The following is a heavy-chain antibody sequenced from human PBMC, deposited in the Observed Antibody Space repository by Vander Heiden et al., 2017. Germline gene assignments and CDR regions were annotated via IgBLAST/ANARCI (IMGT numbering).Heavy chain of an antibody. J-gene: IGHJ6*02. CDR3: ARSYGSGSSVYYYYGMDV. D-gene: IGHD3-10*01. CDR2: IIPIFGTA. Sequence: VPLVQCGAEVKKPGSSVKVSCKAAGGTFSSYAISWVRQAPGQGLEWMGGIIPIFGTANYPQKFQGRVTITADESTSTAYMELSSLRSEETAVYYCARSYGSGSSVYYYYGMDVWGQGTTVTVSS. V-gene: IGHV1-69*01. CDR1: GGTFSSYA.